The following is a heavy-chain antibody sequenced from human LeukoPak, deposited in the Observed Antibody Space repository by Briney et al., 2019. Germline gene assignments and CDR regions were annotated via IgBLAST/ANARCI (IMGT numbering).Heavy chain of an antibody. CDR3: ARGQHAIPSIAAREFDY. CDR1: GGSISSGGYY. V-gene: IGHV4-39*07. J-gene: IGHJ4*02. Sequence: SETLSLTCTVSGGSISSGGYYWSWIRQPPGKGLEWIGEINHSGSTNYNPSLKSRVTISVDTSKNQFSLKLSSVTAADTAVYYCARGQHAIPSIAAREFDYWGQGTLVTVSS. D-gene: IGHD6-6*01. CDR2: INHSGST.